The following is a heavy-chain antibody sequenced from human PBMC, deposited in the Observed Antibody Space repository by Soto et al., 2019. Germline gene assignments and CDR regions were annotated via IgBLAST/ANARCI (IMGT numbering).Heavy chain of an antibody. CDR2: IYYSGRA. Sequence: QVQLQESGPGLVKPSETLSLTCTVSGGSISSSTYYWGWIRQPPGKGLEWIGFIYYSGRAYYNPSLKLRVTISIDTSKNLFSLKLTSVTAADTAVFYCARHGVDYGDYASYYYYGMDVWGRGTTVTVSS. D-gene: IGHD4-17*01. CDR1: GGSISSSTYY. V-gene: IGHV4-39*01. CDR3: ARHGVDYGDYASYYYYGMDV. J-gene: IGHJ6*02.